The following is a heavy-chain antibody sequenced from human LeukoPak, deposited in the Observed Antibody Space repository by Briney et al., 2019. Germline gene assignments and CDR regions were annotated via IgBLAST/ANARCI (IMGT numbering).Heavy chain of an antibody. V-gene: IGHV1-18*01. CDR3: ANYYDLRPNWFDP. J-gene: IGHJ5*02. Sequence: ASVKVSCKASGYTFTSYGISWVRQAPGQGIEWMGWISAYNGNTNYAQKLQGSVTMTTDTSTSTAYMELRSLRSDDTAVYYCANYYDLRPNWFDPWGQGTLVTVSS. CDR2: ISAYNGNT. CDR1: GYTFTSYG. D-gene: IGHD3-22*01.